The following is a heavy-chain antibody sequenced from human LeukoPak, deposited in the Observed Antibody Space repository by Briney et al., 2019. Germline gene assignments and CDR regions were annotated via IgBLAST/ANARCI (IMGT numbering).Heavy chain of an antibody. Sequence: AAVKVSCKASGYTFTSYDSNGVRAGTGQGLGWGGWMHRNSGNTGYAQKLQGTVTMTRDTSITTDYMEQSTLGGEDTGVYNSSRVPSYNGGEGCYFYGLDVWGHGTTVTVSS. D-gene: IGHD2-21*01. CDR2: MHRNSGNT. CDR1: GYTFTSYD. V-gene: IGHV1-8*01. CDR3: SRVPSYNGGEGCYFYGLDV. J-gene: IGHJ6*02.